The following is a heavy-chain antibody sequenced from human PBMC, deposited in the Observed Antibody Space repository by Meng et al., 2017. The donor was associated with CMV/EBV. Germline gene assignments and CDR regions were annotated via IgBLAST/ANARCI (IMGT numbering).Heavy chain of an antibody. V-gene: IGHV4-39*07. Sequence: QLSRQDPGHGRVKPSETLSLTCTFAGGSISSSSYYWGWIRQPPGKGLEWIGSIYYSGSTYYNPSLKSRVTISVDTSKNQFSLKLSSVTAADTAVYYCARGGIAAAGLHWGQGTLVTVSS. D-gene: IGHD6-13*01. CDR1: GGSISSSSYY. CDR3: ARGGIAAAGLH. CDR2: IYYSGST. J-gene: IGHJ4*02.